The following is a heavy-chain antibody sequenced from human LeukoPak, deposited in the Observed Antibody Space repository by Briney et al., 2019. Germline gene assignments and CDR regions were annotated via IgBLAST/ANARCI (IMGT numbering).Heavy chain of an antibody. J-gene: IGHJ4*01. CDR3: AKAHSLGPSVNCNSQVYY. CDR2: ISGSGSGT. D-gene: IGHD1-7*01. Sequence: PGGSLRLSCTVSGFTFSSYAMSWGRQAPGKGLVWISTISGSGSGTYYADSVKGRFTISRDNSKNTLYLQMNSLRAEDTAAYYCAKAHSLGPSVNCNSQVYYWSHGTLVIVPS. V-gene: IGHV3-23*01. CDR1: GFTFSSYA.